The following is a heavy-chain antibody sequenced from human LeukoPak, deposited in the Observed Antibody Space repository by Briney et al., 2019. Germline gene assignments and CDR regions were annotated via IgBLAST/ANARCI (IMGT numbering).Heavy chain of an antibody. CDR2: INHPGST. Sequence: SETLSLTCAVYGVSLNHYYWTWTRQPPGKGLEWIGEINHPGSTNYNPSLKSRVTISIDTSKSQFSLKVNSVTAADTAVYYCAMLLYHSERPGPWGQGTLVTVSS. D-gene: IGHD1-1*01. V-gene: IGHV4-34*01. CDR3: AMLLYHSERPGP. CDR1: GVSLNHYY. J-gene: IGHJ5*02.